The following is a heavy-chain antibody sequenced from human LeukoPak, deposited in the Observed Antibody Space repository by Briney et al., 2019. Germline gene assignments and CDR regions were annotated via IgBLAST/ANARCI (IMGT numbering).Heavy chain of an antibody. J-gene: IGHJ3*02. CDR3: ARDPDILTGIAFDI. CDR2: INQDGSKK. V-gene: IGHV3-7*05. CDR1: GFTFSRDW. D-gene: IGHD3-9*01. Sequence: GGSLRLSCAASGFTFSRDWMSWVRQAPGKGLEWVAKINQDGSKKYYVDSVKGRFTISRDNAKNSLYLQMNSLRAEDTAVYYCARDPDILTGIAFDIWGQGTMVTVSS.